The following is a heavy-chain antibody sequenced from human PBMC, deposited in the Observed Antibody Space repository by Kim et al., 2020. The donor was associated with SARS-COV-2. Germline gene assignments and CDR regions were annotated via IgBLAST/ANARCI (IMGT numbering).Heavy chain of an antibody. CDR3: ARDPLPYDFGWYVDL. D-gene: IGHD3-3*01. Sequence: DSVKGRFTISRDNSKNTLYLQMNSLRAEDTAVYYCARDPLPYDFGWYVDLWGRGTLVTVSS. J-gene: IGHJ2*01. V-gene: IGHV3-30*07.